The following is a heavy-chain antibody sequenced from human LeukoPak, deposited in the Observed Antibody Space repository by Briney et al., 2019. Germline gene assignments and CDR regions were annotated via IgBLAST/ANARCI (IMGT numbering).Heavy chain of an antibody. D-gene: IGHD3-9*01. CDR1: GFTFSSYG. V-gene: IGHV3-30*02. Sequence: QPGGSLRLSCAASGFTFSSYGMHWVRQAPGKGLEWVAFIRYDGSNKYYADSVKGRFTISRDNSKNTLYLQMNSLRAEDTAVYYCAKDPRRWRYFDWLLSFYFDYWGQGTLVTVSS. J-gene: IGHJ4*02. CDR2: IRYDGSNK. CDR3: AKDPRRWRYFDWLLSFYFDY.